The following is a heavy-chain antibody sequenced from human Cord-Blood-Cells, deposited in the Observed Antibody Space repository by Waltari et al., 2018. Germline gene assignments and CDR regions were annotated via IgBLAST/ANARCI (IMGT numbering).Heavy chain of an antibody. Sequence: QVQLQESGPGLVKPSETLSLTCTVSGGSISSYYWSWIRQPPGKGLEWIGYIYYSGSTNHNPALKSRVTISVDTSKNQFSLKLSSVTAADTAVYYCARDRGSSSWLDAFDIWGQGTMVTVSS. J-gene: IGHJ3*02. CDR3: ARDRGSSSWLDAFDI. V-gene: IGHV4-59*01. D-gene: IGHD6-13*01. CDR2: IYYSGST. CDR1: GGSISSYY.